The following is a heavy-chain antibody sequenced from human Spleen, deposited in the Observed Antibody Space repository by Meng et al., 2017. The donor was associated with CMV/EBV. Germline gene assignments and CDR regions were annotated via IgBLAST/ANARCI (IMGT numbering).Heavy chain of an antibody. J-gene: IGHJ3*02. CDR1: GFNFRNYW. V-gene: IGHV3-74*01. D-gene: IGHD3-3*01. CDR3: ARASYDFWTGDDAFDI. Sequence: GESLKISCAASGFNFRNYWMHWVRQAPGKGLVLVSRIKSDGSDTSYADSVKGRLTISRDNTKNTLYLQMNSLRAEDTAVYYCARASYDFWTGDDAFDIWGQGTMVTVSS. CDR2: IKSDGSDT.